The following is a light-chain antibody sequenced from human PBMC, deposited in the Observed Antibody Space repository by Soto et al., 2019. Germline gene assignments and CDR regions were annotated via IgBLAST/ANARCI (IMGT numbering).Light chain of an antibody. CDR2: EVN. CDR1: SSDVGSYNF. CDR3: CSYAGSRTLV. J-gene: IGLJ2*01. V-gene: IGLV2-23*02. Sequence: QSVLTQPASVSGSPGQSITISCTGTSSDVGSYNFVSWYQQHPGKAPKLMIYEVNKRPSGVSNRFSGSKSGNTASLTISGLQAEDEADYYCCSYAGSRTLVFGGGTKLTVL.